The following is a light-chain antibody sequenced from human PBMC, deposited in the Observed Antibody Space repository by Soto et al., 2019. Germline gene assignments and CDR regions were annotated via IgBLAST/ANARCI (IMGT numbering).Light chain of an antibody. CDR2: EVS. J-gene: IGLJ1*01. Sequence: QSALTQPASVSGSPGQSITISCTGTNVDVGGYNYVSWYQHHPGKAPKLLIFEVSNRPSGVSNRFSGSKSGNTASLTISGLQSEDEADYYCASYTIKTTYVFGSGTKGTVL. V-gene: IGLV2-14*01. CDR1: NVDVGGYNY. CDR3: ASYTIKTTYV.